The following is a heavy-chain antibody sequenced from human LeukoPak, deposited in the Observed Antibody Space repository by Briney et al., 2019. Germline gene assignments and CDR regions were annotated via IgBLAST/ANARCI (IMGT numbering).Heavy chain of an antibody. CDR1: GYTFTSYD. CDR2: MNPNSGNT. CDR3: ARAGAGDDYFDY. D-gene: IGHD1-26*01. J-gene: IGHJ4*02. Sequence: ASVKVSCKASGYTFTSYDINWVRQATGQGLEWMGWMNPNSGNTGYAQKFQGRVTITRNTSISTAYMELSSLRSEDTAVYYCARAGAGDDYFDYWGQGTLVTVSS. V-gene: IGHV1-8*03.